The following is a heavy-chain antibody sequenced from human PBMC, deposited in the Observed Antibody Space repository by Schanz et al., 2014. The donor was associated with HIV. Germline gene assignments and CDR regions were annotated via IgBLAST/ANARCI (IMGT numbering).Heavy chain of an antibody. CDR3: ARSYSSPMDGLDV. Sequence: QVQLVQSGAEMKKPGASVKVSCKTSGYTFTGYFMHWVRQAPGQGLEWMGWITSDNDYKMVGQRFQGRVTLTTDTSTNTAYMELESLRSDDTAIYYCARSYSSPMDGLDVWGQGTTVIVSS. CDR2: ITSDNDYK. J-gene: IGHJ6*02. D-gene: IGHD5-18*01. CDR1: GYTFTGYF. V-gene: IGHV1-18*04.